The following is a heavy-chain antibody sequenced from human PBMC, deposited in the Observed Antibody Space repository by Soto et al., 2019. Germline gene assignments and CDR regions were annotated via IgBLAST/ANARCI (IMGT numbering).Heavy chain of an antibody. J-gene: IGHJ4*01. V-gene: IGHV1-8*01. D-gene: IGHD5-12*01. CDR1: GYTFTSYD. Sequence: ASVKVSCKTSGYTFTSYDINWVRQATGQGLEWMGWMNPNSGNTGFAQKFQGRVTMTRDTSISTAYMELRSLRSDDTAVYYCASDVDIVATAYFDYWGQ. CDR3: ASDVDIVATAYFDY. CDR2: MNPNSGNT.